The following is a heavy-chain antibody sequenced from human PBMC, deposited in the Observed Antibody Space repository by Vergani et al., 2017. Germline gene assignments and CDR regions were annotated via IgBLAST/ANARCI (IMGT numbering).Heavy chain of an antibody. J-gene: IGHJ6*02. D-gene: IGHD3-16*01. V-gene: IGHV3-9*01. CDR3: AKDPRFGMFSPSYYYGRDV. CDR1: GFTFDDYA. Sequence: EVQLVESGGGLVQPGRSLRLSCAASGFTFDDYAMHWVRQAPGQGLEWVSGISWNSGSIGYADSVKGRFTISRDNAKNSLYLQMNSLRAEDTALYYCAKDPRFGMFSPSYYYGRDVWGQGTTVTVSS. CDR2: ISWNSGSI.